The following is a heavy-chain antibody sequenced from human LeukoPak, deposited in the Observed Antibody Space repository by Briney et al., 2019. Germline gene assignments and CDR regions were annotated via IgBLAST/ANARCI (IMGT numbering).Heavy chain of an antibody. CDR1: GASISSYY. J-gene: IGHJ5*02. V-gene: IGHV4-59*01. CDR2: IYYSGST. Sequence: SETLSLTCTVSGASISSYYWSWIRQPPGKGLEWIGYIYYSGSTNYNPSLKSRVTISVDTSKNQFSLKLSSVTAADTAVYYCARDRIAAAGTRDWNWFDPWGQGTLVTVSS. D-gene: IGHD6-13*01. CDR3: ARDRIAAAGTRDWNWFDP.